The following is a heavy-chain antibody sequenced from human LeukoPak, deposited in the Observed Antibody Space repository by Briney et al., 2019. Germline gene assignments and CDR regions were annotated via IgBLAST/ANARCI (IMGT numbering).Heavy chain of an antibody. J-gene: IGHJ5*02. CDR3: ARYCSSTSCNTWFDP. CDR2: MDYSGST. Sequence: SQTLSLTCTVSGGSISSGGYYWSWIRQHPGKGLEWIAYMDYSGSTHYNPSLKSRITISVDTSKNQFFLRLSSVTDADTAVYYCARYCSSTSCNTWFDPWGQGTPVTVSS. CDR1: GGSISSGGYY. D-gene: IGHD2-2*02. V-gene: IGHV4-31*03.